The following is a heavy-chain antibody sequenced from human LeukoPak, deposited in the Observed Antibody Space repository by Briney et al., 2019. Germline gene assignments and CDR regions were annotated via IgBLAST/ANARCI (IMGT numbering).Heavy chain of an antibody. V-gene: IGHV1-8*01. CDR1: GYTFTSYD. CDR2: MNPNSGNT. J-gene: IGHJ1*01. Sequence: ASVKVSCKASGYTFTSYDINWVRQATGQGLEWMGWMNPNSGNTGYAQKFQGRVTMTRNTSISTAYMELSRLRSDDTAVYYCASGLVSGAGLQHWGQGTLVTVSS. D-gene: IGHD6-13*01. CDR3: ASGLVSGAGLQH.